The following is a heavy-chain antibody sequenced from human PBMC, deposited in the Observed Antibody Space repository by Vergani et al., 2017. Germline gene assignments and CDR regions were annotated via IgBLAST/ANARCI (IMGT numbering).Heavy chain of an antibody. CDR3: ARARCIETCYMSNWLDS. V-gene: IGHV3-23*01. CDR1: GFTFSSYA. CDR2: ISGSGGNT. D-gene: IGHD3-9*01. J-gene: IGHJ5*01. Sequence: EVQLLQSGGGVIQPGGSVRLSCGASGFTFSSYAMTWVRLAPGKGLQWVSAISGSGGNTFYTDSVKGRFTISRDNSKDTLYLQMNSLRVEDTAVYYCARARCIETCYMSNWLDSWGQGTLVTVSS.